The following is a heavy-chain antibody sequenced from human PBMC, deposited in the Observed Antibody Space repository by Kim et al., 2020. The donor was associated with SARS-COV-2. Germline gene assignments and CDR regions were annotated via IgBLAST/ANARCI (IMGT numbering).Heavy chain of an antibody. CDR2: INPDSGGT. CDR3: ARDFPADYGGSTDPPLEM. CDR1: GYTFTGYY. Sequence: ASVKVSCRTSGYTFTGYYMHWVRQAPGQGLEWMGWINPDSGGTNYAQKFQGRVTMTRETSISTAYMELSNLTFDDTAVYYCARDFPADYGGSTDPPLEMWGPGTMVTVS. J-gene: IGHJ3*01. D-gene: IGHD4-17*01. V-gene: IGHV1-2*02.